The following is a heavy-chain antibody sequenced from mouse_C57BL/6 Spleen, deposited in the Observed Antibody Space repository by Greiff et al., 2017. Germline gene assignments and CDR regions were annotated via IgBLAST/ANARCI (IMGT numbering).Heavy chain of an antibody. CDR3: ARQGYYGSSYPFAY. Sequence: EVQLVESGGGLVQPGGSLKLSCAASGFTFSDYYMYWVRQTPEKRLEWVAYISNGGGSTYYPDTVKGRVTISRDNAKNTLYLQMSRLKSEDTAMYYCARQGYYGSSYPFAYWGQGTLVTVSA. CDR2: ISNGGGST. J-gene: IGHJ3*01. V-gene: IGHV5-12*01. D-gene: IGHD1-1*01. CDR1: GFTFSDYY.